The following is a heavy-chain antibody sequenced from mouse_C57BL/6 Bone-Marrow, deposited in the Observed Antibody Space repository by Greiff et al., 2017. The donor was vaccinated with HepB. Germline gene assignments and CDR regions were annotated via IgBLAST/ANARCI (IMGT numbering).Heavy chain of an antibody. CDR2: IDPETGGT. V-gene: IGHV1-15*01. J-gene: IGHJ4*01. CDR3: TRSEDVYYFYYAMDY. D-gene: IGHD2-3*01. Sequence: QVQLQQSGAELVRPGASVTLSCKASGYTFTDYEMHWVKQTPVHGLEWIGAIDPETGGTAYNQKFKGKAILAADKSSSTAYMELRSLTSEDSAVYYCTRSEDVYYFYYAMDYWGQGTSVTVSS. CDR1: GYTFTDYE.